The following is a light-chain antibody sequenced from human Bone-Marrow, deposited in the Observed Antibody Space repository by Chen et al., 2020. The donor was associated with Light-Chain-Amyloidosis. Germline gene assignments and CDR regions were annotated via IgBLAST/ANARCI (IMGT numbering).Light chain of an antibody. J-gene: IGLJ1*01. CDR1: SSDVGGDNH. Sequence: QSALTQPASVPGSPGQSLTISCTGTSSDVGGDNHVAWYQQHPDKAPKLMIYEVTNRPSWVPDRFSGSKSDNTASLTISGLQTEDEADYFCSSYTITNTLVFGSGTSVTVL. V-gene: IGLV2-14*01. CDR2: EVT. CDR3: SSYTITNTLV.